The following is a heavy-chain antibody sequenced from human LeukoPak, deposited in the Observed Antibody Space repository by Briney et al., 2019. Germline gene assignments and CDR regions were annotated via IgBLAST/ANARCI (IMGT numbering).Heavy chain of an antibody. V-gene: IGHV3-30-3*01. CDR2: TSYDGSNK. CDR1: GFTFSSYA. Sequence: GGSLRLSCAASGFTFSSYAMHWVRQAPGKGLEWVALTSYDGSNKYYADSVKGRFTISRDNSKNTLYLQMNSLRVEDTAVYYCARDQGGSPDYWGQGTLVTVSS. CDR3: ARDQGGSPDY. J-gene: IGHJ4*02. D-gene: IGHD2-15*01.